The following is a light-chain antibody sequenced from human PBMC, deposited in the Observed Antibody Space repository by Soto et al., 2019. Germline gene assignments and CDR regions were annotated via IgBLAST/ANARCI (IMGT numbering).Light chain of an antibody. J-gene: IGKJ2*02. V-gene: IGKV1-5*01. Sequence: DIQMTQSPSTLSASVGDRVTITCRASQSISCWLAWYQQKPGKAPKLLIYDASSLESGVPSRFSGSGSGTEFTLTISSLQPDDFATYYCQQYNSYSPWTFGQGTKLEIK. CDR3: QQYNSYSPWT. CDR2: DAS. CDR1: QSISCW.